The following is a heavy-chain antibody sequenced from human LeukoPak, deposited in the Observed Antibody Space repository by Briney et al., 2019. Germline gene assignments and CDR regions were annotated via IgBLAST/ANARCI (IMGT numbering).Heavy chain of an antibody. CDR1: GYTFTMYY. D-gene: IGHD1-26*01. J-gene: IGHJ6*03. CDR2: INPSDGAT. CDR3: AREVRGGLSGSWGGLFASYYTYYYMDV. V-gene: IGHV1-46*01. Sequence: ASVKVSCKASGYTFTMYYIHWVRQAPGQGLEWMAMINPSDGATTYAQRFQGRVTMTRDMSTTTVYMDLRSLRSEDTAVYFCAREVRGGLSGSWGGLFASYYTYYYMDVWGRGTTVTVSS.